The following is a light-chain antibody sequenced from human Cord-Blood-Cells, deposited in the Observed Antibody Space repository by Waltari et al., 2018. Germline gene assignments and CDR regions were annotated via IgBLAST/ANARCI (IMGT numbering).Light chain of an antibody. J-gene: IGKJ4*01. Sequence: EIVLTQSPGPLSLSPGERATLSCRASQSVSSSYLAWYQQKPGQAPRLLIYGASSRATGIPDRFSGSGSRTDFTLTISRLEPEDFAVYYCQQYGSSPHTFGGGTKVEIK. CDR3: QQYGSSPHT. V-gene: IGKV3-20*01. CDR2: GAS. CDR1: QSVSSSY.